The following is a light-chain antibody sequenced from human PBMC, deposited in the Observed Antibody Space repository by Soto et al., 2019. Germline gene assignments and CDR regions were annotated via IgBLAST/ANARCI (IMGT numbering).Light chain of an antibody. V-gene: IGKV1-39*01. CDR2: VSS. Sequence: THMTDAPSSLSASVLYRVTITFRAIQSIVRFLNWHQQKPGKPPNVLINVSSTLRSGVPSRFSGSGSGTDFNLTINSLQPEDFATYYCQQSRTFGQGTKVDIK. CDR3: QQSRT. J-gene: IGKJ1*01. CDR1: QSIVRF.